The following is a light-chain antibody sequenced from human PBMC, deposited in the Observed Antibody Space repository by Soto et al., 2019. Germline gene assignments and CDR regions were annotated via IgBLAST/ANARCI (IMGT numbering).Light chain of an antibody. J-gene: IGKJ1*01. Sequence: IVMTQSPATLSVSPGERATLSCRASQSVSSNLAWYQQKPGQAPRLLIYDGSTRATGIPVRFSGSGSGTAFTLTISSLQSEDFAVYYCQQYNNWPPWTFGQGTKVDIK. CDR2: DGS. CDR1: QSVSSN. V-gene: IGKV3-15*01. CDR3: QQYNNWPPWT.